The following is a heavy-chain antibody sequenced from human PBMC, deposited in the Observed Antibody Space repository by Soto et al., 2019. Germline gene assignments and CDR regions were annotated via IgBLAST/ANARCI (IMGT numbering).Heavy chain of an antibody. CDR1: GFSLSTSGVG. CDR2: IYWDDDK. Sequence: QITLKESGPTLVKPTQTLTLTCTFSGFSLSTSGVGVGWIREPPGKALEWLALIYWDDDKRYSPSLKSRLTIHKHTPKNHVALNKPHMDRVDTAAYYCARSRLGTGRWFDPWGQGTLVTVSS. CDR3: ARSRLGTGRWFDP. J-gene: IGHJ5*02. D-gene: IGHD7-27*01. V-gene: IGHV2-5*02.